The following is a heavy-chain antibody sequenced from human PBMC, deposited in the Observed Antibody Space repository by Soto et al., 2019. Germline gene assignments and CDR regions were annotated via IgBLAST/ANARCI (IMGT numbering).Heavy chain of an antibody. D-gene: IGHD3-3*01. Sequence: EVQLVQSGAEVKKPGESLKISCKGSGYSFTSYWIGWVRQMPGKGLEWMGIIYPGDSDTRYSPSFQGQVTISADKSISTAYLQWSSLKASDTAMYYCARLGYDFWSREDAFDIWGQGTMVTVSS. CDR3: ARLGYDFWSREDAFDI. J-gene: IGHJ3*02. CDR2: IYPGDSDT. V-gene: IGHV5-51*03. CDR1: GYSFTSYW.